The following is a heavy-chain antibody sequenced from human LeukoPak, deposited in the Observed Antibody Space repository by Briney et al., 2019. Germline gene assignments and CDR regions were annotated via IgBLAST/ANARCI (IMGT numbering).Heavy chain of an antibody. CDR2: IIPIFGTA. J-gene: IGHJ6*03. CDR3: ARDGGYGSGSIYYYYYMDV. CDR1: GGTFSSYA. D-gene: IGHD3-10*01. Sequence: SVKVSCKASGGTFSSYAISWVRRAPGQGLEWMGRIIPIFGTANYAQKFQGRVTITTDESTSTAYMELSSLRSEDTAVYYCARDGGYGSGSIYYYYYMDVWGKGTTVTVSS. V-gene: IGHV1-69*05.